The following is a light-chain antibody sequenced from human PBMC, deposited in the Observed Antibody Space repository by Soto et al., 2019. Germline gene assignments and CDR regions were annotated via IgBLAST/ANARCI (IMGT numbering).Light chain of an antibody. CDR2: RTS. J-gene: IGKJ1*01. CDR3: QQHHSGMWT. Sequence: ILSARSSTTLSSFPCARVTLSCRASQAVNNRLAWYQHKPGKAPRLLIYRTSTWPAGIPARFSGSGSETDFTLTISDLEPEDFAVYYCQQHHSGMWTFGQGTKVDIK. V-gene: IGKV3D-11*01. CDR1: QAVNNR.